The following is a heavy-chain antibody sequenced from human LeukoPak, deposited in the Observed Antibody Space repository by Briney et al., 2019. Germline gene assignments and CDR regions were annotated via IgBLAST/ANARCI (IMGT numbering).Heavy chain of an antibody. J-gene: IGHJ4*02. CDR1: GFTLSSYA. Sequence: GGSLRLSCVASGFTLSSYAMSWVRQAPGKGLEWVSAISGTVGSTHYADSVKGRFTISRDSSNKRLYLQMNSLRAEDTAIYYCAKDVAATISSGGYYFDLWGQGTLVTVSS. CDR2: ISGTVGST. CDR3: AKDVAATISSGGYYFDL. D-gene: IGHD5-12*01. V-gene: IGHV3-23*01.